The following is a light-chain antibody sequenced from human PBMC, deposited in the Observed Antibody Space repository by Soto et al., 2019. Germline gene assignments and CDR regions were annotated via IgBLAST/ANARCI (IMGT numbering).Light chain of an antibody. CDR1: SSDVGGYNY. CDR3: SSYTSSSPRV. V-gene: IGLV2-14*01. J-gene: IGLJ3*02. CDR2: EVS. Sequence: QSVLTQPASVSGSPGQSITISCTGTSSDVGGYNYVSWYQQHPGKAPKLMIYEVSNRPSGVSNRFSGSKSGNTASLTISGLQDEDEADYYCSSYTSSSPRVFGGGTQLTVL.